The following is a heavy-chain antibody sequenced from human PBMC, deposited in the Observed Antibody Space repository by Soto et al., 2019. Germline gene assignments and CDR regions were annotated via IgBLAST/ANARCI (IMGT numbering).Heavy chain of an antibody. Sequence: QVQLQESGPGLVKPSETLSLTCTVSGDSMTKYYWSWIRQPAGKGLEWIGRIYTSGSTNYNPSLKCRVTMSIGTSNIDFSLKLMSVTAADTAVYYCARTVGAAYYFDFWGQGALVTVSS. D-gene: IGHD1-26*01. CDR3: ARTVGAAYYFDF. V-gene: IGHV4-4*07. J-gene: IGHJ4*02. CDR2: IYTSGST. CDR1: GDSMTKYY.